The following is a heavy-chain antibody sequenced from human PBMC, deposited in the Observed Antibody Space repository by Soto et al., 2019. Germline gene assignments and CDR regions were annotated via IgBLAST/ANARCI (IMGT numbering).Heavy chain of an antibody. Sequence: SETLSLTCTVSGVSITSYYWSWIRQPPGKGLEWIGYIYYSGYTNYNPSLKSRVTISVDTSKNQFSLKLSSVTAAETAVYYCSRLRDYFDSSGYYFDYWGQGTPVTVSS. J-gene: IGHJ4*02. CDR1: GVSITSYY. CDR2: IYYSGYT. V-gene: IGHV4-59*08. D-gene: IGHD3-22*01. CDR3: SRLRDYFDSSGYYFDY.